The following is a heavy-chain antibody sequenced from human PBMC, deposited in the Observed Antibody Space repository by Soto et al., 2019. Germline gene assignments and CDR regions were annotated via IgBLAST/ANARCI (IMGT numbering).Heavy chain of an antibody. V-gene: IGHV4-30-4*01. CDR2: IYYSGST. CDR1: GGSISSGDYY. Sequence: SETLSLTCTVSGGSISSGDYYWSWIRQPPGKGLEWIGYIYYSGSTYYNPSLKSRVTISVDTSKNQFSLKLSSVTAADTAVYYCARVDQLEGWFDPWGQGTLVTVYS. CDR3: ARVDQLEGWFDP. D-gene: IGHD6-6*01. J-gene: IGHJ5*02.